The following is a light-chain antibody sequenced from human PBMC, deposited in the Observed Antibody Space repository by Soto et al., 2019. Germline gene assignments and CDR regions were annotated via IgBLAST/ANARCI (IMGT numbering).Light chain of an antibody. V-gene: IGLV2-14*01. CDR2: EVS. CDR1: SSDVGGYKF. Sequence: QSALTQPASVSGSPGQSITISCTGTSSDVGGYKFVSWYQQYPGKAPKLMIYEVSNRPSGVSNRFSGSKSGNTASLTISGLQAEDEADYYCSSYTSSSTSVFGTGTKVTVL. J-gene: IGLJ1*01. CDR3: SSYTSSSTSV.